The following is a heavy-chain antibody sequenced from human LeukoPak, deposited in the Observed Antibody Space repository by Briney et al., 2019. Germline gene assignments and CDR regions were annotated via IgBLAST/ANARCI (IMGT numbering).Heavy chain of an antibody. CDR2: ISWNSGSI. CDR1: GFTFDDYA. V-gene: IGHV3-9*01. J-gene: IGHJ4*02. D-gene: IGHD3-3*01. CDR3: AKGFSRYDFWSGYDYYFDY. Sequence: KPGGSLRLSCAASGFTFDDYAMHWVRQAPGKGLEWVSGISWNSGSIGYADSVKGRFTISRDNAKNSLYLQMNSLRAEDTALYYCAKGFSRYDFWSGYDYYFDYWGQGTLVTVSS.